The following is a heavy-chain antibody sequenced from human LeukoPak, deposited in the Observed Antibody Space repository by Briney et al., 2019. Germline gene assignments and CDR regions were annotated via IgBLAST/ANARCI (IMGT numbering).Heavy chain of an antibody. CDR3: AKDPLRQYYDSSGYQYYFDY. CDR1: EFAFSSYA. V-gene: IGHV3-23*01. CDR2: IGNTGDTT. J-gene: IGHJ4*02. D-gene: IGHD3-22*01. Sequence: GGSLRLSCAASEFAFSSYAMSWVRQAPGNGLEWVSIIGNTGDTTFYADSVKGRFTISRDNSKNALYLQMNSLRAEDTAVYYCAKDPLRQYYDSSGYQYYFDYWGQGTLVTVSS.